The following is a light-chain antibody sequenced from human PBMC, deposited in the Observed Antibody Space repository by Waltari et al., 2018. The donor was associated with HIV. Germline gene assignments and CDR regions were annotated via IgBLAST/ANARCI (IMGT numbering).Light chain of an antibody. J-gene: IGLJ3*02. CDR1: ALPKQY. V-gene: IGLV3-25*03. CDR3: QSVDSSGSIWV. CDR2: IDS. Sequence: SYELTQPPSVSVSPGQTATNTCPGDALPKQYAYWYQQKPGQAPVLVIYIDSERPSGIPERFSGSSSGTTVTLTISGVQAEDEADYHCQSVDSSGSIWVFGGGTKLTVL.